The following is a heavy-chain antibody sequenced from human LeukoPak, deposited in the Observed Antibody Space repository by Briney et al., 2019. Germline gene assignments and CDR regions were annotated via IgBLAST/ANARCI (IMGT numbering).Heavy chain of an antibody. CDR1: GFTFSSYA. D-gene: IGHD3-16*01. Sequence: GGSLRHSCAASGFTFSSYAMSWVRQAPGKGLEWVSVISGSGDSTYYADSVKGRFTISRDNSKNTLYLQMNSLRAEDTAVYYCAKSLGGRGLSWPFDYWGQGTLVTVSS. CDR2: ISGSGDST. V-gene: IGHV3-23*01. CDR3: AKSLGGRGLSWPFDY. J-gene: IGHJ4*02.